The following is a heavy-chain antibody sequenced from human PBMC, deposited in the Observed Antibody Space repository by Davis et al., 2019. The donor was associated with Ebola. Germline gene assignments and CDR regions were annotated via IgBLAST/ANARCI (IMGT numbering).Heavy chain of an antibody. V-gene: IGHV1-69*13. CDR2: IIPIFGTA. CDR3: ARDLHCSSTSCYGQYGMDV. J-gene: IGHJ6*02. CDR1: GGTFSSYA. Sequence: SVKVSCKASGGTFSSYAISWVRQAPGQGLEWMGGIIPIFGTANYAQKFQGRVTITADESTSTAYMELSSLRSEDTAVYYCARDLHCSSTSCYGQYGMDVWGQGTTVTVSS. D-gene: IGHD2-2*01.